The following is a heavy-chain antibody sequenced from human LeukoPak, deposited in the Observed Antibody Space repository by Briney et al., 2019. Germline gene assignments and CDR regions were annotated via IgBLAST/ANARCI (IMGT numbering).Heavy chain of an antibody. D-gene: IGHD6-19*01. CDR2: IRSNGENT. Sequence: GGSLRLSCSASGFAFSSFPMHWDRQAPGKGLEYVSVIRSNGENTDYADSVKGRFTISRDNSKNTLYLHMSSLRPEDTAVYYCVKTRVGGGWYGYYLDYWGQGTLVTVSS. J-gene: IGHJ4*02. V-gene: IGHV3-64D*09. CDR1: GFAFSSFP. CDR3: VKTRVGGGWYGYYLDY.